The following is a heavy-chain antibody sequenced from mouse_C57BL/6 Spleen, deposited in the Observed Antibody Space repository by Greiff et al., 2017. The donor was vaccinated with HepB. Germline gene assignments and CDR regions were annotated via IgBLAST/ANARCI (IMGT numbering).Heavy chain of an antibody. J-gene: IGHJ4*01. CDR3: ARHYGKAAMDY. D-gene: IGHD1-1*01. V-gene: IGHV2-2*01. CDR2: IWRGGST. Sequence: VQRVESGPGLVQPSQSLSITCTVSGFSLTSYGVHWVRQSPGKGLEWLVVIWRGGSTDYNAAFISRLSISKDNSKRQVFFKMNSLQADDTAIYYCARHYGKAAMDYWGQGTSVTVSS. CDR1: GFSLTSYG.